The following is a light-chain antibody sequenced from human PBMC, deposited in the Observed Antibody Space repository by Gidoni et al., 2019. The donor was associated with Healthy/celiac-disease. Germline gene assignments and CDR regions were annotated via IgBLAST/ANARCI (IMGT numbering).Light chain of an antibody. CDR1: SGSIASNY. CDR3: QSYDSSNHVV. CDR2: EDN. Sequence: NFMLTQPHSVSESPGKTVTISCTGSSGSIASNYVQWYQQRPGRAPTTVIYEDNQRPSGVPARFSGSIDSSSNSASLTISGLKTEDEADYYCQSYDSSNHVVFGGGTKLTVL. J-gene: IGLJ2*01. V-gene: IGLV6-57*02.